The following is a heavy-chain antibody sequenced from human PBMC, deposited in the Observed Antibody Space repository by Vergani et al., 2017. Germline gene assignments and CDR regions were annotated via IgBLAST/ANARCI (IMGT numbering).Heavy chain of an antibody. CDR2: IYYTGST. Sequence: QVQLQESGPGLVKPSQTLSLTCGVSGDSISGYYWTWIRQPPGKGLEWIGYIYYTGSTNYNPSLKSRVTISVDTSKNQVSLRLSSVTAADTAVYYCARDGAITIPTGYYYYYMDVWGKGTTVTVSS. D-gene: IGHD3-3*01. V-gene: IGHV4-59*01. J-gene: IGHJ6*03. CDR3: ARDGAITIPTGYYYYYMDV. CDR1: GDSISGYY.